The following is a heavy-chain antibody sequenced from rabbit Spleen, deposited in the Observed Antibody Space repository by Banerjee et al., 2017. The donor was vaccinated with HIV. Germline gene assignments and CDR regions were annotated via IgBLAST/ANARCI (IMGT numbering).Heavy chain of an antibody. V-gene: IGHV1S45*01. Sequence: EESGGDLVKPEGSLTLTCTASGFSFSTSYWISWVRQAPGKGLEWIACDDGDSSGSTYYASWAKGRFTFSKTSSTTVTLQVTSLTAADTATYFCARDLTGVIGWNFGWWGPGTLVTVS. CDR2: DDGDSSGST. CDR3: ARDLTGVIGWNFGW. CDR1: GFSFSTSYW. J-gene: IGHJ4*01. D-gene: IGHD1-1*01.